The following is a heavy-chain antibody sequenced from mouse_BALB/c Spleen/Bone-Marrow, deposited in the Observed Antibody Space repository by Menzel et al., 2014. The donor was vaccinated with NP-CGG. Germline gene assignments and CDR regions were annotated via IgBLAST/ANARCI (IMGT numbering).Heavy chain of an antibody. CDR3: ARDRGGSY. CDR2: IWAGGST. CDR1: GFSLTSYG. J-gene: IGHJ3*01. V-gene: IGHV2-9*02. Sequence: VQLQQSGPGLVSPSQSLSITCTVSGFSLTSYGVHWVRQPPGKGLEWLGVIWAGGSTNYNSALMSRLSISKDNSKSQVFLKMRSRQTDDPAMYYCARDRGGSYWGQGTLVTVSA.